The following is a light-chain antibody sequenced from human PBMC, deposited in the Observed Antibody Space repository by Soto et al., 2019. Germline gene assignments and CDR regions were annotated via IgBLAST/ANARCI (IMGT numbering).Light chain of an antibody. V-gene: IGKV3-20*01. CDR1: QSVSSSY. J-gene: IGKJ2*01. Sequence: EIVLTQSPGTLSLSPGERATLSCRASQSVSSSYLAWYQQKPGQAPRLLIYGASSRATGIPDRFSGSGSGTDFTLTISRLEPEEFAVYYSQQYGSSPLYTFGQGTKLEIK. CDR3: QQYGSSPLYT. CDR2: GAS.